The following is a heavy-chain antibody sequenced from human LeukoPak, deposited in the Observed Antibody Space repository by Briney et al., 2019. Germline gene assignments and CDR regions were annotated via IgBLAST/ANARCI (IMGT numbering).Heavy chain of an antibody. D-gene: IGHD4-17*01. V-gene: IGHV3-13*01. CDR1: GFTFSSYD. Sequence: GGSLRLSCAASGFTFSSYDMFWVRQATGKGLEWVSAIATAGDTYYPGSVKGRFTISRENAKNSLYLQKNSLRAEDTAMYYCARALPHRYGDYFHTTRNYYGMDVWGQGTTVTVSS. CDR3: ARALPHRYGDYFHTTRNYYGMDV. J-gene: IGHJ6*02. CDR2: IATAGDT.